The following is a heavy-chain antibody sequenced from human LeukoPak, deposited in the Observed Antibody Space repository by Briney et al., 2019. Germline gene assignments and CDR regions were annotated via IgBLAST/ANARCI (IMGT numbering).Heavy chain of an antibody. D-gene: IGHD1-26*01. Sequence: ETSETLSLTGTVSGGSISSSSYNWGWIRQPPGKGLEWIGSIYYSGSTNYNPSLKSRVTISVDTSKNQFSLKLSSVTAADTAVYYCARGVIGSYRRFDYWGQGTLVTVSS. CDR1: GGSISSSSYN. CDR3: ARGVIGSYRRFDY. V-gene: IGHV4-39*07. CDR2: IYYSGST. J-gene: IGHJ4*02.